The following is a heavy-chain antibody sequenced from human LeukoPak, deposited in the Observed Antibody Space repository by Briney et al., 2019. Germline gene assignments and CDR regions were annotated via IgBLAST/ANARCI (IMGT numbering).Heavy chain of an antibody. J-gene: IGHJ4*02. D-gene: IGHD2-2*03. V-gene: IGHV4-30-4*01. CDR3: ARGAGYCSSTSCYGGYYFDY. Sequence: PSETLSLTCTVSGGSISSGDYYWRWIRQPPGKGLEWIGYIYYSGSTYYNPSLKSRVTISVGTSKNQFSLKLSSVTAADTAVYYCARGAGYCSSTSCYGGYYFDYWGQGTLVTVSS. CDR1: GGSISSGDYY. CDR2: IYYSGST.